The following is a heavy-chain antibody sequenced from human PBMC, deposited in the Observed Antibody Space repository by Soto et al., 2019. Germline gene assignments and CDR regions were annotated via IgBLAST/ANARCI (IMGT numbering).Heavy chain of an antibody. V-gene: IGHV1-8*02. D-gene: IGHD2-15*01. J-gene: IGHJ6*03. CDR3: ARFDKSSRYCSGGSCYSRTYYYYYMDV. CDR1: GYTFTGYY. Sequence: ASVKVSCKASGYTFTGYYMNWVRQAPGQGLEWMGWMNPNSGNTGYAQKFQGRVTMTRNTSISTAYMELSSLRSEDTAVYYCARFDKSSRYCSGGSCYSRTYYYYYMDVWGKGTTVTVSS. CDR2: MNPNSGNT.